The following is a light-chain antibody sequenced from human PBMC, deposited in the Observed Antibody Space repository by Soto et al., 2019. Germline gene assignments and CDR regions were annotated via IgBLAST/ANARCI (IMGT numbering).Light chain of an antibody. CDR3: QQYGSSPHT. Sequence: EIVLTQSPGTLSLSPGERATLSCRASQSVSSSYLAWYQHKPGQAPRLLIYGASSRATRIPDRFSGSGSGTDFTITISRLEPEDCAVYYYQQYGSSPHTFSQVTKLEIK. V-gene: IGKV3-20*01. J-gene: IGKJ2*01. CDR1: QSVSSSY. CDR2: GAS.